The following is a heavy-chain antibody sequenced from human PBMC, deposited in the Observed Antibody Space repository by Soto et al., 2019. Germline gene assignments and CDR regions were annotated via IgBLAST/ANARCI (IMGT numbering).Heavy chain of an antibody. CDR3: AKLLSVVKITIFGVVIHHDAFDI. CDR2: ISGSGGST. D-gene: IGHD3-3*01. V-gene: IGHV3-23*01. CDR1: GFTFSSYA. J-gene: IGHJ3*02. Sequence: GGSLRLSCAASGFTFSSYAMSWVRQAPGKGLEWVSAISGSGGSTYYADSVEGRLAISRDNSKNTPYLQRNSLGAEDTAVYYCAKLLSVVKITIFGVVIHHDAFDIWGQGTMVTVSS.